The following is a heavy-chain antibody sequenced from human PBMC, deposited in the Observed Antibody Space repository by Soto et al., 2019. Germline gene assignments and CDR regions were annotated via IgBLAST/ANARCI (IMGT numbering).Heavy chain of an antibody. V-gene: IGHV4-31*03. CDR2: SYYSGST. Sequence: SETLSLTCTVSGGSISSAGYYCTWIRQLPGKGLEWIGYSYYSGSTYYNPSLKSRVAMSVDPSKNQFSLKLSSVTAADTAVYYCATDTSGYYHFHYCGQGTLVTVSS. CDR3: ATDTSGYYHFHY. D-gene: IGHD3-22*01. J-gene: IGHJ4*02. CDR1: GGSISSAGYY.